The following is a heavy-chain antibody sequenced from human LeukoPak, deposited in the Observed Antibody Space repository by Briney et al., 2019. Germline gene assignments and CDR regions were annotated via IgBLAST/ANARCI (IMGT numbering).Heavy chain of an antibody. Sequence: PSETLSLTCAVYGGSFSGYYWSWIRQPPGKGLEWIGEINHSGSTNYNPSLKSRVTISVDTSKNQFSLKLSSVTAADTAVYYCARDPGRGYFDYWGQGTLVTVSS. D-gene: IGHD2-15*01. CDR3: ARDPGRGYFDY. CDR1: GGSFSGYY. CDR2: INHSGST. V-gene: IGHV4-34*01. J-gene: IGHJ4*02.